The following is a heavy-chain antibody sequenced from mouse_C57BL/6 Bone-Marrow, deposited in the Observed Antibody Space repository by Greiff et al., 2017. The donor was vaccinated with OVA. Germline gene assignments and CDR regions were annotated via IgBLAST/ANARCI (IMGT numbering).Heavy chain of an antibody. CDR1: GDSITSCY. V-gene: IGHV3-8*02. Sequence: EVKLMESGPSLVKPSQSLSLTCSVSGDSITSCYWNWIRKFPGNNLEYMGYISYSGSTYYNPSLKSRISITRDTAKNQYYLQLKSVTTEDTDTYNWARYYYGSSDYWGQGTTLTVSS. D-gene: IGHD1-1*01. CDR2: ISYSGST. CDR3: ARYYYGSSDY. J-gene: IGHJ2*01.